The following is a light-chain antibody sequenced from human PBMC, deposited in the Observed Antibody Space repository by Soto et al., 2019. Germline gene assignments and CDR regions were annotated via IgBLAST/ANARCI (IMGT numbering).Light chain of an antibody. CDR3: AAWDDSLSGVV. J-gene: IGLJ2*01. CDR2: SHN. Sequence: QSVLTQPPSTSGTPGQRVTISCSGSNSNIGNNFVFWYQHLPGTAPKLLIYSHNQRPSGVPDRFSGSTSGTSASLAISGLRSEDEADYYCAAWDDSLSGVVFGGGTKFTVL. CDR1: NSNIGNNF. V-gene: IGLV1-47*02.